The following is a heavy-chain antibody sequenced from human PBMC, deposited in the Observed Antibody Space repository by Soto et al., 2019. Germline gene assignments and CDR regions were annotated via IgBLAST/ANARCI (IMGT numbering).Heavy chain of an antibody. CDR2: IIPLYGTP. CDR3: ARPIDLLSDYFDS. V-gene: IGHV1-69*12. D-gene: IGHD3-10*01. CDR1: GGTFSDNA. J-gene: IGHJ5*01. Sequence: QVQLVQSGAEVKEPGSAVKVSCKTSGGTFSDNAITWLRQAPGQGLEWMGGIIPLYGTPSYAPTFQGRVTIKADASTSTGYMELNTLRCYDTAVYYFARPIDLLSDYFDSWGQGTLVTVSS.